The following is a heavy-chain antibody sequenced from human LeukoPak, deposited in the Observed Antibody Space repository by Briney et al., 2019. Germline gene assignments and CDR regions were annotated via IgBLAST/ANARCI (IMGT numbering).Heavy chain of an antibody. CDR1: GGTFSSYA. D-gene: IGHD4-23*01. CDR2: IIPIFGTA. J-gene: IGHJ4*02. V-gene: IGHV1-69*01. Sequence: SVKVSCKASGGTFSSYAISWVRQAPGQGLEWMGGIIPIFGTANYAQKFQGRVTITADESTSTAYMERSSLRSEDTAVYYCARARRGDGGNARLDYWGQGTLVTVSS. CDR3: ARARRGDGGNARLDY.